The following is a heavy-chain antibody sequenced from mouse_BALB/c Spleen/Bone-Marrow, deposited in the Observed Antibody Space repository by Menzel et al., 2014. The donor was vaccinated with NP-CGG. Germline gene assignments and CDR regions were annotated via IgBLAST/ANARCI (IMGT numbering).Heavy chain of an antibody. J-gene: IGHJ3*01. CDR1: GFTFSDFY. CDR2: SRNKAKYYTT. V-gene: IGHV7-1*02. Sequence: EVNVVESGGGLVQPGDSLRLSCATSGFTFSDFYMEWVRQPPGKRLEWIAASRNKAKYYTTEYSASVKGRFIVSRDISQSVLYLQMNALRAEDTAIYYCARDVGYGNYFVYWGQGTLVTVSA. D-gene: IGHD2-10*02. CDR3: ARDVGYGNYFVY.